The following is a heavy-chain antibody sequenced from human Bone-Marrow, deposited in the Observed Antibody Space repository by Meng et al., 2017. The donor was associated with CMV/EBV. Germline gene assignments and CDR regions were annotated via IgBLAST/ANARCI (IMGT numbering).Heavy chain of an antibody. CDR2: IYHTGST. CDR1: GGAISTYY. Sequence: SETLSLTCTVSGGAISTYYWSWIRQPPGKGLEWIGYIYHTGSTNYNPSLKSRFTISVDTSKNQFSLNLSSVTAADTAVYYCTRDTGTAAAPDYWGPGTRVTVSS. D-gene: IGHD6-25*01. CDR3: TRDTGTAAAPDY. V-gene: IGHV4-59*01. J-gene: IGHJ4*02.